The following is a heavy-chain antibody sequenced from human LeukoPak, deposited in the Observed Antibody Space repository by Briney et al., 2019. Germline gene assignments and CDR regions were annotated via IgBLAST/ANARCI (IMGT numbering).Heavy chain of an antibody. CDR2: ITSRESAT. CDR3: ASRSEILGITGDVVVY. J-gene: IGHJ4*02. D-gene: IGHD7-27*01. CDR1: GFTFSTYA. V-gene: IGHV3-48*04. Sequence: GGSLRLSCAASGFTFSTYAINWVRQAPGKGLEWVSHITSRESATYYADSVKGRFTVSRDNAKNSLYLQMNSLRAEDTAVYYCASRSEILGITGDVVVYWGQGTLVTVSS.